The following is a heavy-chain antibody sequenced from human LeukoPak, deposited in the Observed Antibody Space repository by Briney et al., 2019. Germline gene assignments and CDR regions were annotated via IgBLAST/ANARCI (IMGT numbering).Heavy chain of an antibody. Sequence: ASVKVSCKASGYTFTSYGINWVRQAPGQGLEWMGWINAGNGNTKYSQEFQGRVTITRDTSASTAYMELNSLKTEDTAVYYCSVNYCSGASCYMFWGQGTLVTVSS. V-gene: IGHV1-3*03. CDR2: INAGNGNT. CDR1: GYTFTSYG. J-gene: IGHJ4*02. D-gene: IGHD2-15*01. CDR3: SVNYCSGASCYMF.